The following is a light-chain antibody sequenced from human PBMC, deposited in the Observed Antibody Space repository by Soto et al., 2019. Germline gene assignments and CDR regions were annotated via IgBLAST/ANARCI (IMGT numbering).Light chain of an antibody. CDR2: KAS. J-gene: IGKJ2*01. CDR1: QTITIW. V-gene: IGKV1-5*03. CDR3: QQYNSFSPST. Sequence: DIQMTQSPSTLSASVGDRVTITCRASQTITIWLAWYQQKPGKAPKLLIYKASTLESGVPSRFSGSGSGTEFTLTISILQPDDFATYYCQQYNSFSPSTFGQGTKLEIK.